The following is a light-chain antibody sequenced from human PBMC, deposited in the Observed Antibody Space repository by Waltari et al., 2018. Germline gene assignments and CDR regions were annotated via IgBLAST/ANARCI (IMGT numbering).Light chain of an antibody. Sequence: QAALTQPRSVSGSPGQSVTISCTGTSSDIGGYNYVSWYQQHPGTAPKLMIYEVSKRPSGVSYLFSGSKSGNTASLTISGLQAEDEADYYCCSYAGSYTFLFGGGTRLTVL. J-gene: IGLJ2*01. CDR3: CSYAGSYTFL. V-gene: IGLV2-11*01. CDR1: SSDIGGYNY. CDR2: EVS.